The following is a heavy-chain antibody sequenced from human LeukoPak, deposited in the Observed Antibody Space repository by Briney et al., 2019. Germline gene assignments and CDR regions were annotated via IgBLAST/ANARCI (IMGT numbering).Heavy chain of an antibody. CDR3: AKVAAAGTDYYFDY. J-gene: IGHJ4*02. D-gene: IGHD6-13*01. CDR2: INWNGETT. V-gene: IGHV3-20*04. Sequence: PWGALRLSCAASGFSFEDNGMSWVRQAPGKGLEWVSGINWNGETTGYVDSVKGRFTISRDNAKNSLYLQMNSLRAEDTALYYCAKVAAAGTDYYFDYWGQGTLVTVSS. CDR1: GFSFEDNG.